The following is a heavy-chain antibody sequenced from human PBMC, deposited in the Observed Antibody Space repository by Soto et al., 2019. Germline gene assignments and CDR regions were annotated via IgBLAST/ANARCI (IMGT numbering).Heavy chain of an antibody. D-gene: IGHD6-13*01. Sequence: PGGSLRLSCAASGFTFSSYGMHWVRQAPGKGLEWVAVIWYDGSNKYYADSVKGRFTISRDNSKNTLYLQMNSLRAEDTAVYYCARGQPDSSSWYYYYYYGMDVWGQGTTVTVSS. J-gene: IGHJ6*02. V-gene: IGHV3-33*01. CDR3: ARGQPDSSSWYYYYYYGMDV. CDR1: GFTFSSYG. CDR2: IWYDGSNK.